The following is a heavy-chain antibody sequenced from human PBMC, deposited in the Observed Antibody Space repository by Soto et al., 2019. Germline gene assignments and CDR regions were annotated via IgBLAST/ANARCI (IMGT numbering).Heavy chain of an antibody. CDR3: TKWSGPYYFDY. CDR2: IRSKANSYAT. D-gene: IGHD2-15*01. CDR1: GFTFSGSA. V-gene: IGHV3-73*01. Sequence: PRGVLKISCAASGFTFSGSAMHWVRQASGKGLEWVGRIRSKANSYATAYAASVKGRFTISRDDSKNTAYLQMNSLKTEDTAVYYCTKWSGPYYFDYWGQGTLVTVSS. J-gene: IGHJ4*02.